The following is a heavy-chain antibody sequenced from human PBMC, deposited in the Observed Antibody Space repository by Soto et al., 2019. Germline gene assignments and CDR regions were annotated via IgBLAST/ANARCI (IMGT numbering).Heavy chain of an antibody. CDR3: TKGASTSCFSAFDL. Sequence: EVQLVESGGGLVQPGRSLRLSCTASGFTFDDYAMHWVRQAPGKGLEWVSSISWNSGNIVYADSVRGRFTISRDNAKTCLHLQMNSLRAEDTALYYCTKGASTSCFSAFDLWGQGTIVTVSS. D-gene: IGHD2-2*01. CDR2: ISWNSGNI. J-gene: IGHJ3*01. V-gene: IGHV3-9*01. CDR1: GFTFDDYA.